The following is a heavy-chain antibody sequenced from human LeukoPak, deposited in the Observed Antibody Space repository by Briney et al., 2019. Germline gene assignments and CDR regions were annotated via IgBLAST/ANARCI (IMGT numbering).Heavy chain of an antibody. CDR2: IYHSGST. CDR3: ARDAYGGGYFDE. Sequence: SETLSLTCTVYGGSISSYYWSWIRQPPGKGLEWIAYIYHSGSTNYNPSLKSRLTISVDTSKNQFSLKLSSVTAADTAVYYCARDAYGGGYFDEWGQGSLVTV. J-gene: IGHJ4*02. CDR1: GGSISSYY. D-gene: IGHD4-23*01. V-gene: IGHV4-59*12.